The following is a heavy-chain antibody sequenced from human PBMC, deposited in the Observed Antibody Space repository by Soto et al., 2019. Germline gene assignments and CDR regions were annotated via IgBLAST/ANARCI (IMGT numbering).Heavy chain of an antibody. D-gene: IGHD2-8*01. CDR2: ISTTSGNT. J-gene: IGHJ4*02. V-gene: IGHV1-18*01. CDR3: ARDNGYYDF. CDR1: GYTFSCYS. Sequence: QIQMVQSGAEVKQPGVSVKIFCKTCGYTFSCYSINWVRQAPGQGLEWMAWISTTSGNTHYAERVQGRVTVTLDNSARTAFMVMCGLTFDDTAVYFCARDNGYYDFWGQGTLGTVSS.